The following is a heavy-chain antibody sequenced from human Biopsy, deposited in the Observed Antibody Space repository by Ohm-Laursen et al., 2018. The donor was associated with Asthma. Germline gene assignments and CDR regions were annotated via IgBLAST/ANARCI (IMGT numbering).Heavy chain of an antibody. D-gene: IGHD6-6*01. V-gene: IGHV4-39*02. J-gene: IGHJ2*01. CDR1: GDAMSTSGSY. CDR3: ARAVSSSSYWYFDL. CDR2: IYYSGKT. Sequence: GTLSLTCIVSGDAMSTSGSYWGWIRQSPGKGLEWIGGIYYSGKTYYNPSLESRVTISADKSKNLFSLKVTSVTAADTAVYYCARAVSSSSYWYFDLWGRGDLVTVSS.